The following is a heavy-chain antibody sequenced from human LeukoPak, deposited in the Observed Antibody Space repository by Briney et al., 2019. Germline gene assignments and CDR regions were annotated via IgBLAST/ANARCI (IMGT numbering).Heavy chain of an antibody. D-gene: IGHD2-8*02. CDR3: VTYSTGRYKGLDY. Sequence: PGGSLRLSCAASGFTFSSYAMSWVRQAPGKGLEWVSAISGSGGSTYYADSVKGRFTISRDNSKNTLYLQMNSLRAEDAAIYYCVTYSTGRYKGLDYWGQGTLVTVSS. V-gene: IGHV3-23*01. J-gene: IGHJ4*02. CDR2: ISGSGGST. CDR1: GFTFSSYA.